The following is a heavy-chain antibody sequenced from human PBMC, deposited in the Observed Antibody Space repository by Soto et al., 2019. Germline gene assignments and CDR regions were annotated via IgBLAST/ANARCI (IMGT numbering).Heavy chain of an antibody. V-gene: IGHV3-21*02. J-gene: IGHJ4*02. D-gene: IGHD1-26*01. CDR1: GFTFSSHS. Sequence: EVLLVESGGGLVKPGGSLRLSCAASGFTFSSHSINWVRQAPGGGLEWVASISSESAHRLYADSVKGRFTISRDNAENSLYLQMNSLKAEDTAVYYCARGETVGDRPGFDYWGQGTLVTVSS. CDR2: ISSESAHR. CDR3: ARGETVGDRPGFDY.